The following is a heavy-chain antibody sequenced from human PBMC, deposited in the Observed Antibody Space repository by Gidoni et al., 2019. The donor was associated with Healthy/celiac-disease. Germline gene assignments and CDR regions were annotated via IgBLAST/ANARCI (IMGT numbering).Heavy chain of an antibody. CDR3: AKDGYSSGWYPNWFDP. D-gene: IGHD6-19*01. CDR2: ISGSGGST. CDR1: GFTFSSYA. J-gene: IGHJ5*02. Sequence: EVQLVESGGGLVQPGGSLRLSCAASGFTFSSYARSWVRQAPGKGLEWVSAISGSGGSTYYADSVKGRFTISRDNSKNTLYLQMNSLRAEDTAVYYCAKDGYSSGWYPNWFDPWGQGTLVTVSS. V-gene: IGHV3-23*04.